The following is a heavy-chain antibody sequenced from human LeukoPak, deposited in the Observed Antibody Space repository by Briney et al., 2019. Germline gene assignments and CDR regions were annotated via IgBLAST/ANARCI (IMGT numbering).Heavy chain of an antibody. CDR2: ISDIGSI. V-gene: IGHV4-59*08. Sequence: NPSETLSLTCTVSGGSISSYYWSWIRQPPGKGLEWIAYISDIGSINYNPSLKSRVTISLDTSKNQFTLKLSSVTAADTAVYYCAGHHPRNTVDFWGQGTLVTVSS. J-gene: IGHJ4*02. CDR1: GGSISSYY. D-gene: IGHD2-8*02. CDR3: AGHHPRNTVDF.